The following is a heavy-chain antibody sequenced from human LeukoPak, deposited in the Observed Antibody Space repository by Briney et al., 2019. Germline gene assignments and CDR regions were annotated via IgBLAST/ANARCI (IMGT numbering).Heavy chain of an antibody. J-gene: IGHJ4*02. CDR3: ATGVTYKSGWYGFDY. CDR2: IYNSGSA. V-gene: IGHV4-61*02. D-gene: IGHD6-19*01. CDR1: GDSISSDSYY. Sequence: SETLSLTCTVSGDSISSDSYYWNWIRQPAGKGLEWIGRIYNSGSAKYNPSLRSRVTISVDTSKNQFSLKLTSVTAADTAVYCCATGVTYKSGWYGFDYWGQGTLVTVSS.